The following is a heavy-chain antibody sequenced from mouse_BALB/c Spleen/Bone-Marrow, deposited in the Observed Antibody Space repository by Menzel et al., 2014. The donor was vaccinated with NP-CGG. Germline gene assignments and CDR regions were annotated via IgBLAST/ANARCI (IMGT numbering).Heavy chain of an antibody. D-gene: IGHD4-1*01. Sequence: DVKLVESGGDLVKPGGSLKLSCAASGFTFSTYGMSWVRQTPDKRLEWVATISSGGGYTYYPDSVKGRFTISRDNANNTLYLQVSSLKSEDTAMYYCTRQRNWDHYAMDYWGQGTSVTVSS. CDR3: TRQRNWDHYAMDY. J-gene: IGHJ4*01. CDR2: ISSGGGYT. CDR1: GFTFSTYG. V-gene: IGHV5-6*02.